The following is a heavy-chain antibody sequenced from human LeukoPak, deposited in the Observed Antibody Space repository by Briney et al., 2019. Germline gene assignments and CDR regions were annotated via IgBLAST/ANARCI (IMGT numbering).Heavy chain of an antibody. CDR2: ISGSGGST. V-gene: IGHV3-23*01. CDR3: AKDAHEYYYDSSGYYYFDY. CDR1: GFTFSNAW. J-gene: IGHJ4*02. Sequence: GSLRLFCAASGFTFSNAWMSWVRQAPGKGLEWVSAISGSGGSTYYADSVKGRFTISRDNSKNTLYLQMNSLRAEDTAVYYCAKDAHEYYYDSSGYYYFDYWGQGILVTVSS. D-gene: IGHD3-22*01.